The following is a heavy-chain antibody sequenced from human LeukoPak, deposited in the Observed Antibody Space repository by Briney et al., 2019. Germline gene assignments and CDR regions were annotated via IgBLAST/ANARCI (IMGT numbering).Heavy chain of an antibody. CDR3: ALGDILTGYIY. CDR2: ISSSSSYI. Sequence: GGSLRLSCAASGFTFSSYSMNWVRQAPGKGLEWVSSISSSSSYIYYADSVKGRFTISRDNAKNSLYLQMNSLSAEDTAVYYCALGDILTGYIYWGQGTLVTVSS. V-gene: IGHV3-21*01. D-gene: IGHD3-9*01. CDR1: GFTFSSYS. J-gene: IGHJ4*02.